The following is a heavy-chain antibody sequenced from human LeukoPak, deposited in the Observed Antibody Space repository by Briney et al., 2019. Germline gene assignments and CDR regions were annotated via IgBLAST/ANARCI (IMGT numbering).Heavy chain of an antibody. V-gene: IGHV3-7*01. CDR3: ARVRSGYYFDY. CDR1: GFTLSNYW. Sequence: PGGSLRLSCAVSGFTLSNYWMSWVRQAPGKGLEWVANIKQDGSEKYYVDSVKGRFTISRDNAKNSLYLQMNSLRAEDTAVYYCARVRSGYYFDYWGQGTLVTVSS. D-gene: IGHD3-22*01. CDR2: IKQDGSEK. J-gene: IGHJ4*02.